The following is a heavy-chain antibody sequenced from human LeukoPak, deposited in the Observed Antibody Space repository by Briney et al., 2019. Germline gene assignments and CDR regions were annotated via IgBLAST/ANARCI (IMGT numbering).Heavy chain of an antibody. D-gene: IGHD3-16*01. J-gene: IGHJ6*02. CDR2: IIPIFGTA. CDR1: GGTFSSYA. CDR3: ARVLGQDYYYGMDV. Sequence: SVKVSCKASGGTFSSYAISWVRQAPGQGLEWMGGIIPIFGTANYAQKFQGRVTITADESTSTAYMELSSLRSEDTAVYYCARVLGQDYYYGMDVWGQGATVTVSS. V-gene: IGHV1-69*13.